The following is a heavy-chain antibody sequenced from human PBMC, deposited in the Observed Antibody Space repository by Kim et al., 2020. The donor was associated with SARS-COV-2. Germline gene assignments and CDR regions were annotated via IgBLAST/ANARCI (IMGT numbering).Heavy chain of an antibody. Sequence: GGSLRLSCAASGFTFSDSAMHWVRQASGKGLEWVGRIRDKPNNYATAYAASVRGRFTISRDYSKSTAYLQMNSLKTEDTALYYCTTAGGGISDYWGQGTLVTVSS. CDR1: GFTFSDSA. CDR3: TTAGGGISDY. V-gene: IGHV3-73*01. D-gene: IGHD2-8*02. J-gene: IGHJ4*02. CDR2: IRDKPNNYAT.